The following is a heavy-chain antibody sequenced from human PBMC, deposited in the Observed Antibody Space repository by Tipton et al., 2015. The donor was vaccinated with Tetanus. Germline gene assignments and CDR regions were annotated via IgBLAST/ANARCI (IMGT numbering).Heavy chain of an antibody. CDR1: GGSISSGGYY. CDR3: ARHSRYCSSTSCYGGDDAFDI. CDR2: IYYSGST. J-gene: IGHJ3*02. D-gene: IGHD2-2*01. V-gene: IGHV4-31*03. Sequence: TLSLTCTVSGGSISSGGYYWSWIRQHPGKGLEWIGYIYYSGSTNYNPSLKSRVTISVDTSKNQFSLKLSSVTAADTAVYYCARHSRYCSSTSCYGGDDAFDIWGQGTMVTVSS.